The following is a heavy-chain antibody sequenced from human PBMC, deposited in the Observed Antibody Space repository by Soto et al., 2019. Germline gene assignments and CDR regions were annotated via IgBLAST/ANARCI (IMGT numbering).Heavy chain of an antibody. CDR3: ARRVAAHPYFDF. CDR1: GCIFANDW. V-gene: IGHV5-51*01. J-gene: IGHJ4*02. CDR2: IFPGDSDT. Sequence: XECLKISCTGSGCIFANDWVACVPQMPGKGLEWMGIIFPGDSDTRYSPSFQGQVTISADKSINAAYLQWSSLKASDTAVYYCARRVAAHPYFDFWGQGDLVTV. D-gene: IGHD6-6*01.